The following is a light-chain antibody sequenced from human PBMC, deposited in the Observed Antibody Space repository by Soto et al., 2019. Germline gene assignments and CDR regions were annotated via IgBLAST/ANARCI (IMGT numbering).Light chain of an antibody. V-gene: IGLV2-14*01. CDR1: SSDVGGYNY. J-gene: IGLJ3*02. CDR3: SSYTSTNTWV. Sequence: QSALTQPASVSGSPGQSITISCIGTSSDVGGYNYVSWYQQHPGKAPKFLIYEVSNRPSGVSNRFSGSKSGNTASLTISGLQAEDEADYYCSSYTSTNTWVFGGGTKLTVL. CDR2: EVS.